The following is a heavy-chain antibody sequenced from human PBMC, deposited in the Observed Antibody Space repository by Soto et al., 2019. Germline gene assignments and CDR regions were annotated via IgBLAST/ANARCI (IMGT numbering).Heavy chain of an antibody. D-gene: IGHD3-10*01. CDR3: ARDQGGEFLKGSGMDV. CDR2: IFYSGET. V-gene: IGHV4-59*01. Sequence: QVQLQESGPGLVKPSETLSLTCTVSGDSISRYYWSWIRLSPGKGLEWIGYIFYSGETNYNPSVKIRFTISVDMTNNQFSLQLSSVTAADTAVYYCARDQGGEFLKGSGMDVWCQWTTVTVSS. CDR1: GDSISRYY. J-gene: IGHJ6*02.